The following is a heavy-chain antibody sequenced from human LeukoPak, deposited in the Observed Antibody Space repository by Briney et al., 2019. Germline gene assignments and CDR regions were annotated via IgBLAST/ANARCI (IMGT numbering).Heavy chain of an antibody. CDR3: ARDRVNYLVKYFDY. D-gene: IGHD3-9*01. CDR2: IYYSGST. J-gene: IGHJ4*02. CDR1: GGSISSYY. V-gene: IGHV4-59*01. Sequence: PSETLSLTCTVSGGSISSYYWSWIRQPPGKGLEWIGYIYYSGSTNYNPSLKSRVTISADTSKNQFSLKLSSVTAADTAVYYCARDRVNYLVKYFDYWGQGTLVTVSS.